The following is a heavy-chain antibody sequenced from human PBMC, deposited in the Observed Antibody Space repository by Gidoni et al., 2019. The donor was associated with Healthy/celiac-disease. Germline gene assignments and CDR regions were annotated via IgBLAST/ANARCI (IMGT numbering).Heavy chain of an antibody. D-gene: IGHD2-2*01. J-gene: IGHJ4*02. CDR1: GGSISSYY. Sequence: VQLQESGPGLVQPSETLSLTCTVSGGSISSYYWSWIRQPPGKGLEWIGYIYYSGSTNYNPSRKSRFTISVDTSKNQFSLKLSSVTAADTDVYYCAGSRYFDYWGQGTLVTVSS. CDR3: AGSRYFDY. CDR2: IYYSGST. V-gene: IGHV4-59*01.